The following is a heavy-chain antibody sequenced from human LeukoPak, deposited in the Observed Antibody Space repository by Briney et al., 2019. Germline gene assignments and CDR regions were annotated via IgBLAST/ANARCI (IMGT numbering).Heavy chain of an antibody. V-gene: IGHV3-21*04. CDR2: ISSSSSYI. CDR3: AKASAMIVVVSKHFDY. CDR1: GFTFSSYS. Sequence: GGSLRLSCAASGFTFSSYSMNWVRQAPGKGLEWVSSISSSSSYIYYADSVKGRFTISRDNAKNSLYLQMNSLRAEDTAVYYCAKASAMIVVVSKHFDYWGQGTLVTVSS. D-gene: IGHD3-22*01. J-gene: IGHJ4*02.